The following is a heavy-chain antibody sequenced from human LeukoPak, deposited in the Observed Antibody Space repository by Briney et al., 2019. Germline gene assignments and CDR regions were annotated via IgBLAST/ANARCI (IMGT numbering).Heavy chain of an antibody. J-gene: IGHJ4*02. D-gene: IGHD3-22*01. Sequence: PGGSLRLSCAASGFTFSSYGMHWVRQAPGKGLEWVAVISYDGSNKYYADSVKGRFTISRDNSKNTLYLQMNSLRVEDTAVYYCAKEGQYYYDSSGYYYESYFDYWGQGTLVTVSS. V-gene: IGHV3-30*18. CDR1: GFTFSSYG. CDR2: ISYDGSNK. CDR3: AKEGQYYYDSSGYYYESYFDY.